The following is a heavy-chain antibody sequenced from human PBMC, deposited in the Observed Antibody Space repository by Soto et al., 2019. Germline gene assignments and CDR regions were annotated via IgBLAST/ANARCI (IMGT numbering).Heavy chain of an antibody. Sequence: LVKVSCKASGGTFSSYAISWVRQAPGQGLEWMGGIIPIFGTANYAQKFQGRVTITAGESTSTAYMELSSLRSEDTAVYYCARPDIVAYYYYGMDVWGQGTTVTVSS. CDR2: IIPIFGTA. J-gene: IGHJ6*02. V-gene: IGHV1-69*13. CDR3: ARPDIVAYYYYGMDV. CDR1: GGTFSSYA. D-gene: IGHD5-12*01.